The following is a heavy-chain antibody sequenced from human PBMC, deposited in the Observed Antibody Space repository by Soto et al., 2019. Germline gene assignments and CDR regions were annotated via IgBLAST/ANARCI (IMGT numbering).Heavy chain of an antibody. CDR3: ARDLDTATYFDY. J-gene: IGHJ4*01. D-gene: IGHD5-18*01. Sequence: SEPLSLTCTVSGGSISSGNYCWSWIRQPPGKGLEWIGFIHYSGSSYYNPSLKSRVTISVDTSKTQFSLKLDSVTAADTAVYYCARDLDTATYFDYWGHGTLVTVSS. CDR1: GGSISSGNYC. V-gene: IGHV4-30-4*01. CDR2: IHYSGSS.